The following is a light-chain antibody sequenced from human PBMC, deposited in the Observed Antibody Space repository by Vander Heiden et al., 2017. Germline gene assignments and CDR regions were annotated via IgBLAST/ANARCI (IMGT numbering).Light chain of an antibody. CDR3: QQSDSTPPFT. CDR2: AAS. V-gene: IGKV1-39*01. J-gene: IGKJ3*01. Sequence: DIQMTQSPSSLSASVGDRVTITCRASQSISSYLNWYQQKPGKAPKLLIYAASSWQSGVPSRFSGSGSGTDFTLTISSLQPEDFATYYCQQSDSTPPFTFGHGTKVDIK. CDR1: QSISSY.